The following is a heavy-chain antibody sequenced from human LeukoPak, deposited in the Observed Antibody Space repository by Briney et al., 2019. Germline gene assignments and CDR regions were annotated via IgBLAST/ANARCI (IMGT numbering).Heavy chain of an antibody. J-gene: IGHJ4*02. CDR3: AKAPVTTCRGAYCYPFDY. CDR1: GFTLSSYA. Sequence: GGSLRHSCAASGFTLSSYAMSWVRQAPGKGLEWVSAISDSGNTYHADSVKGRFTTSRDSSKNTLFLQMNRLRPEDAAVYYCAKAPVTTCRGAYCYPFDYWGQGTLVTVSS. CDR2: ISDSGNT. D-gene: IGHD2-21*01. V-gene: IGHV3-23*01.